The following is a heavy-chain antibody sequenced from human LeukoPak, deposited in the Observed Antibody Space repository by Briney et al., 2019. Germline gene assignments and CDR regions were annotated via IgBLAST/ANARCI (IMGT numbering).Heavy chain of an antibody. V-gene: IGHV4-4*07. D-gene: IGHD5-12*01. CDR3: ARGLAAAYDYNWFDP. CDR2: IYASGST. J-gene: IGHJ5*02. CDR1: GGSISSNY. Sequence: SETLSLTCTVSGGSISSNYWSWIRQPAGKGLEWIGRIYASGSTRYNPSLKSRVTMSVDTSKNQFSLKLTSVTAADTAVYFCARGLAAAYDYNWFDPWGQGTLVSVSS.